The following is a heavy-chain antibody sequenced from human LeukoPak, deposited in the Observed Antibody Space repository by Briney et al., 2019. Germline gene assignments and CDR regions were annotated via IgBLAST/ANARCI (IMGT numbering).Heavy chain of an antibody. CDR1: GVTFTNAW. J-gene: IGHJ4*02. Sequence: GGSLRLSCAASGVTFTNAWMSWVRQAPGKGLEWVAVISYDGSNKYYADSVKGRFTISRDNSKNTLFLQMDSLRAEDTTVYYCAKAPGPGNYYDTNGYYYFDYWGQGTLVTVSS. V-gene: IGHV3-30*18. CDR2: ISYDGSNK. CDR3: AKAPGPGNYYDTNGYYYFDY. D-gene: IGHD3-22*01.